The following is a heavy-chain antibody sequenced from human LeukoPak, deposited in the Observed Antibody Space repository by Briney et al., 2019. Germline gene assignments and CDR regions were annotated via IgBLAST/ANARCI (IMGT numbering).Heavy chain of an antibody. Sequence: PSETLSLTCTVSGASVSSGDFYWSWIRQPPGKGLEWIGYIYHTGSTYYNPSLNGRATVSVDRSKNQFSLKLTSATVADTAVYFCAKLADDSNPIFYYYYYMDVWGKGTTVTVSS. D-gene: IGHD3-9*01. CDR3: AKLADDSNPIFYYYYYMDV. CDR1: GASVSSGDFY. V-gene: IGHV4-30-2*01. J-gene: IGHJ6*03. CDR2: IYHTGST.